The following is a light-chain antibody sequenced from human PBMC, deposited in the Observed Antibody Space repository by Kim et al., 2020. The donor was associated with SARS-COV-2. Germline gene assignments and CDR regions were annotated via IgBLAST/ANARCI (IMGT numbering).Light chain of an antibody. CDR3: QKYNAAPWT. CDR2: DAS. V-gene: IGKV1-27*01. J-gene: IGKJ1*01. CDR1: QGISNS. Sequence: DIQMTQSPSSLSASVGDRVTITCRASQGISNSLAWYQQKPGNVPKVLIYDASALHSGVPSRFSGSGSGTDFTLTISSLQPDDAATYYCQKYNAAPWTFGQGTKVEIK.